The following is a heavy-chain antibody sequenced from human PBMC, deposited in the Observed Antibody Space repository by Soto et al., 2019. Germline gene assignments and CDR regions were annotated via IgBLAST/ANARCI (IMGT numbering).Heavy chain of an antibody. CDR1: GASISYGGFS. Sequence: QLQLQESGSGVVKTSETLSLTCTVSGASISYGGFSWSWIRQSPGKGLEWIGYISHLENTFLHPSFKSRLTMSIDRTRNQFSLKLSSVTAADMAVYYCARGGGYDSFDYWGPGVLVTVSS. CDR2: ISHLENT. CDR3: ARGGGYDSFDY. V-gene: IGHV4-30-2*06. D-gene: IGHD5-12*01. J-gene: IGHJ4*02.